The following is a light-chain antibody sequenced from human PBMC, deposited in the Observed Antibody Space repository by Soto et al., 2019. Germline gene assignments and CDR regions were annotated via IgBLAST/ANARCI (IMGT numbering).Light chain of an antibody. CDR1: QSVFYSSNNKNY. CDR2: WAS. Sequence: DIVMTQSPDSLAVSLGERATINCKSSQSVFYSSNNKNYLAWYQQKPGQPPKLLIYWASTRESGVPDRFSGSGSVTDFTLTICCLQAEDVAVYYCQQYYSSPQNTFGQGTKLEVK. V-gene: IGKV4-1*01. J-gene: IGKJ2*01. CDR3: QQYYSSPQNT.